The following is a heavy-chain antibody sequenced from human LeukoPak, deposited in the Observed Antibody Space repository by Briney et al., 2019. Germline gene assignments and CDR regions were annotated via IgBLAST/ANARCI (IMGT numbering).Heavy chain of an antibody. V-gene: IGHV1-69*17. Sequence: GASVKVSFKASGGTFSSYAISWVRQAPGQGGEWMGGIIPIFGIANYAQKFQGRVTITADKSTSTAYMELSSLRSEDTAVYYCASGPLEYSSSSAYYGMDVWGQGTTVTVSS. D-gene: IGHD6-6*01. CDR1: GGTFSSYA. CDR3: ASGPLEYSSSSAYYGMDV. CDR2: IIPIFGIA. J-gene: IGHJ6*02.